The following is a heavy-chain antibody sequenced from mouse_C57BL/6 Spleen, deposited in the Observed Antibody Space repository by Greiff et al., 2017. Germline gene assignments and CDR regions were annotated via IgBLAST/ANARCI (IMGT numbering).Heavy chain of an antibody. D-gene: IGHD1-1*01. CDR2: INPNNGGT. CDR3: ARGFITTVVRYFDV. Sequence: VQLQQSGPELVKPGASVKMSCKASGYTFTDYNMHWVKQSHGKSLEWIGYINPNNGGTSYNQKFKGKATLTVNKSSSTAYMELRSLTSEDSAVYYCARGFITTVVRYFDVWGTGTTVTVSS. CDR1: GYTFTDYN. V-gene: IGHV1-22*01. J-gene: IGHJ1*03.